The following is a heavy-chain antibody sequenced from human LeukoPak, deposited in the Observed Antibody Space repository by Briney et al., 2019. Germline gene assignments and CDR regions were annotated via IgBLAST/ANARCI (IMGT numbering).Heavy chain of an antibody. V-gene: IGHV3-48*02. D-gene: IGHD6-19*01. CDR2: ISSRSFTI. CDR1: GFTYSNYA. Sequence: GGSLRLSCAASGFTYSNYAMTWVRQAPGKGLDWVSYISSRSFTIYYADPVKGRFTISRDNAKNSLYLEMNSLRDEDTAVYYCARSVIAVAGYDAFDIWGQGTVVTVSS. CDR3: ARSVIAVAGYDAFDI. J-gene: IGHJ3*02.